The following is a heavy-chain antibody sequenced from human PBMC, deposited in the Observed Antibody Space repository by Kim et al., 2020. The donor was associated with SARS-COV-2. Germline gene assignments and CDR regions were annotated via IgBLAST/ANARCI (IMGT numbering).Heavy chain of an antibody. CDR3: ARWPAGVVVPAASDY. CDR2: INPNSGGT. Sequence: ASVKVSCKASGYTFTGYYMHWVRQAPGQGLEWMGWINPNSGGTNYAQKFQGRVTMTRDTSISTAYMELSRLRSDDTAVYYCARWPAGVVVPAASDYWGQGTLVTVSS. J-gene: IGHJ4*02. D-gene: IGHD2-2*01. CDR1: GYTFTGYY. V-gene: IGHV1-2*02.